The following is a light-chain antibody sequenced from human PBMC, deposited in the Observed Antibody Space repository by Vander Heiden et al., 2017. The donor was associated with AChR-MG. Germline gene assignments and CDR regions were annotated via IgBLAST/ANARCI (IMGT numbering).Light chain of an antibody. CDR2: GAS. CDR1: QSVSSN. V-gene: IGKV3-15*01. J-gene: IGKJ2*01. Sequence: EVVMTQSPATLSVSPGGRATLSCRASQSVSSNLAWYQQKPGQAPRLLIYGASTRATGIQVRFSGSGSGTEFTLTINSLQSEDFAVYYCHQYNNWPAPTFGQGTKLEIK. CDR3: HQYNNWPAPT.